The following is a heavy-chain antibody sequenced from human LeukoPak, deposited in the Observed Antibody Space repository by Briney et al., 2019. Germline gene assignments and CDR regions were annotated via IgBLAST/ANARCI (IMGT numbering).Heavy chain of an antibody. J-gene: IGHJ5*02. CDR2: IKKDGSDK. CDR1: GFTFKNYW. V-gene: IGHV3-7*01. CDR3: ARGLSSHDGYERFADS. D-gene: IGHD5-18*01. Sequence: GGSLRLSCAASGFTFKNYWMSWVRQAPGKGLEWVANIKKDGSDKFYLRSVKGRFTISGDNAKNSVHLRMNSLRVEDTAVYYCARGLSSHDGYERFADSWGQGTLVTVSS.